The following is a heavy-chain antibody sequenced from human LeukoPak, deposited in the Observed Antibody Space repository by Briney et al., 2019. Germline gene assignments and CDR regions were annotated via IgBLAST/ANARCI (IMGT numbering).Heavy chain of an antibody. CDR1: GFTLSTNA. CDR2: ISGSGAST. V-gene: IGHV3-23*01. J-gene: IGHJ4*02. Sequence: GGSLRLSCLTSGFTLSTNAMSWVRQAPGKGLEWISGISGSGASTYYADSVKSRFTISRDDSRNTLYLQMNSLRGDDTAVYYCAKDVGKWESLHFFDYWGQGTLVTVSS. D-gene: IGHD1-26*01. CDR3: AKDVGKWESLHFFDY.